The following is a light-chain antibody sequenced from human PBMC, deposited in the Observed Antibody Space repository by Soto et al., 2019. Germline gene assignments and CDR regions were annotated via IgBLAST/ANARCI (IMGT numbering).Light chain of an antibody. J-gene: IGKJ1*01. CDR3: QHYNSYWT. CDR2: SAS. CDR1: QSISTW. V-gene: IGKV1-5*03. Sequence: DIQMTQYPSTLSASVGDRVTITCRASQSISTWLAWYQQKPGKAPKLLIYSASSLESGVPSRFSGSGSGTEFTLTINSLQPDDFAIYYCQHYNSYWTFGQGTKVEIK.